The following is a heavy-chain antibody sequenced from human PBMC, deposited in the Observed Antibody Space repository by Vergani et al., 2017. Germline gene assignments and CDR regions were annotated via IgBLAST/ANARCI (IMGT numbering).Heavy chain of an antibody. J-gene: IGHJ4*02. V-gene: IGHV1-69*01. CDR2: IIPIFGTA. CDR1: GGTFSSYA. CDR3: AGERRDDYNVRGYFDY. Sequence: QVQLVQSGAEVKKPGSSVKVSCKASGGTFSSYAISWVRQAPGQGLEWMGGIIPIFGTANYAQKFQGRVTITANEYTSTAYMELNSLRSEDTAVYYCAGERRDDYNVRGYFDYWGQGTLVTVSS. D-gene: IGHD5-24*01.